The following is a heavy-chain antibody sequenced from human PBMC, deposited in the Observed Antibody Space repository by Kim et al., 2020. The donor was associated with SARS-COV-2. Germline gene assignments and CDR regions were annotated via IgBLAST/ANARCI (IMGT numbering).Heavy chain of an antibody. CDR2: ISTTSSSK. D-gene: IGHD2-21*02. Sequence: GGSLRLSCAASGFPFSLYAMHWVRQAPGKGLEWVSYISTTSSSKYYADSAKGRFTISSDNAKNSLFLQMNSLRADATAVYFCAIVPISNGVTRDWGQGTQVTVSA. CDR1: GFPFSLYA. J-gene: IGHJ4*02. CDR3: AIVPISNGVTRD. V-gene: IGHV3-48*01.